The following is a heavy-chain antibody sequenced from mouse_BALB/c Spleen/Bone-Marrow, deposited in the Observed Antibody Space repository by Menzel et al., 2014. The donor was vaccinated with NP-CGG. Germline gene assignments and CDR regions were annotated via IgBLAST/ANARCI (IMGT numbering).Heavy chain of an antibody. D-gene: IGHD1-1*01. CDR3: TDSFYSPGLTLDY. CDR1: GFNIKDTY. V-gene: IGHV14-3*02. Sequence: VQLQQSGAELVKPGASVKLSCTASGFNIKDTYLHWVKQRPEQGLEWIGRIDPANGNTEYDPKFQGKATITADTSSNTAYLQLSSLASEDLAVYYCTDSFYSPGLTLDYWDQGTTLTVSS. J-gene: IGHJ2*01. CDR2: IDPANGNT.